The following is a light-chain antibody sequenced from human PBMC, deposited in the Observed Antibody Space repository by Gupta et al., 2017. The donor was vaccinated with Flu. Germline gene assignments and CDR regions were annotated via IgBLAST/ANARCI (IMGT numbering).Light chain of an antibody. V-gene: IGLV4-69*01. CDR3: QNWGPADGV. CDR1: SGHSSYA. CDR2: LNSDGSH. Sequence: QLVLTQSPSAPASLGASVKLTCTLSSGHSSYAIAWHQQQPEKGPRYLMKLNSDGSHSKGDGIPDRVSGSSSGAERYINISSLQSEDESYYSCQNWGPADGVFGGGTKLTVL. J-gene: IGLJ3*02.